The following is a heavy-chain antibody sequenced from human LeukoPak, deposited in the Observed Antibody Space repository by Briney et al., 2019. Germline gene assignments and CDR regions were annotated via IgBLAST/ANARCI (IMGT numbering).Heavy chain of an antibody. J-gene: IGHJ4*02. V-gene: IGHV4-4*07. CDR1: GGSISSYY. D-gene: IGHD4-17*01. CDR2: IYTSGST. Sequence: SETLSLTCTVSGGSISSYYWSWIRQPAGKGLEWIGRIYTSGSTNYNPSLKSRVTMSVDTSKNQFSLKLSSVTAADTAVYYCARGDADHDYGDYVYFDYWGQGTLVTVSS. CDR3: ARGDADHDYGDYVYFDY.